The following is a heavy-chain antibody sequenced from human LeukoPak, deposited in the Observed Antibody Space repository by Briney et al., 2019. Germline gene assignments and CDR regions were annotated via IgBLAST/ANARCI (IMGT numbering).Heavy chain of an antibody. CDR3: VRDNSGWYRPALGRETAYYYYYMDV. V-gene: IGHV3-21*01. CDR2: ISSSGSYI. D-gene: IGHD6-19*01. CDR1: RFTFSSYS. J-gene: IGHJ6*03. Sequence: GGSLRLSCAASRFTFSSYSMNWVRQAPGKGLEWVSSISSSGSYIYYADSVKGRFTISRDNAKNSLYLQMNSLRTEDTAVYYCVRDNSGWYRPALGRETAYYYYYMDVWGKGTTVTVSS.